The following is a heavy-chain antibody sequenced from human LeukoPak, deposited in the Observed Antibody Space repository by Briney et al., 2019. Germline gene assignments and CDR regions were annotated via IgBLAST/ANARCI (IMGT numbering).Heavy chain of an antibody. CDR2: IKQDGSEQ. CDR1: GFTFSNYW. Sequence: GGSLRLSCAASGFTFSNYWMTWVRQGPGKGLEWVANIKQDGSEQYFVDSVKGRFTISRDNAKNSLYLEMNSLRAEDTAVYYCARRRCSSTSCFLDYWGQGTLVTVSS. V-gene: IGHV3-7*01. J-gene: IGHJ4*02. CDR3: ARRRCSSTSCFLDY. D-gene: IGHD2-2*01.